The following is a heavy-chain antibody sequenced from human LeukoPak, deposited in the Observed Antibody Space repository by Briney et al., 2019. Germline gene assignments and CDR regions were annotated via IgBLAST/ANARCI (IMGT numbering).Heavy chain of an antibody. CDR1: GYSISSGYY. Sequence: SVTLSLTCTVSGYSISSGYYWGWIRPPPGKGLEWIGSIYHSGSTYYNPSLKSRVTISVDTSKNQFSLKLSSVTAADTAVYYCARFTPPTVTTGGYYFDYWGQGTLVTVSS. CDR3: ARFTPPTVTTGGYYFDY. V-gene: IGHV4-38-2*02. CDR2: IYHSGST. D-gene: IGHD4-17*01. J-gene: IGHJ4*02.